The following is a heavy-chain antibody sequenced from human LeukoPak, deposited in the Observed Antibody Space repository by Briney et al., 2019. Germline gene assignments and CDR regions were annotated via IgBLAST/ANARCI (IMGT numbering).Heavy chain of an antibody. CDR3: VRGNYDNRGYSNAFDI. Sequence: PSETLSLTCTVSGASISSSYWSWIRQAPGKRLEWIGCIYYNGNTNSNPSLKSRVTISADTSKNQFSLKLNSVTAADTAVYHCVRGNYDNRGYSNAFDIWGQGAMVTVSS. V-gene: IGHV4-59*01. CDR1: GASISSSY. D-gene: IGHD3-22*01. CDR2: IYYNGNT. J-gene: IGHJ3*02.